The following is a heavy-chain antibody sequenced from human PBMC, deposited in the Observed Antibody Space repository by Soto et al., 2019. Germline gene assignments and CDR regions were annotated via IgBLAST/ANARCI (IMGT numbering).Heavy chain of an antibody. CDR2: INPSVGTT. J-gene: IGHJ3*02. D-gene: IGHD6-13*01. CDR3: TRDGFSSSWYVRAFDI. CDR1: EYTFTDYS. Sequence: QVQLVQSGAEVKKPGASVKLSCKASEYTFTDYSLHWVRQAPGQGLEWMGIINPSVGTTTYAQKFGERVVMTRARSTSTVNMELSSLTAEDTDVYYCTRDGFSSSWYVRAFDIWGPGTMVTVSS. V-gene: IGHV1-46*03.